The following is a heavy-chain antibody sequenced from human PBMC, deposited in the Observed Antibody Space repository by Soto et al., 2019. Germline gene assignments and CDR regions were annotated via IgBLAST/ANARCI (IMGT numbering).Heavy chain of an antibody. Sequence: QVQLVESGGGLVKPGGSLRLSCAASGFTFSDYYMSWIRQAPGKGLEWVSYISSSSSYTNYADSVKGRFTISRDNAKNSLYLQMNSLRAEDTAVYYCAKSPRYNWNDGGCYFDYWGQGTLVTVSS. CDR2: ISSSSSYT. CDR3: AKSPRYNWNDGGCYFDY. V-gene: IGHV3-11*05. D-gene: IGHD1-20*01. J-gene: IGHJ4*02. CDR1: GFTFSDYY.